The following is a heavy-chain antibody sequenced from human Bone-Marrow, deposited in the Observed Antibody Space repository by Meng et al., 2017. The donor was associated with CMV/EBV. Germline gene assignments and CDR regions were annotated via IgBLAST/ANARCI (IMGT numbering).Heavy chain of an antibody. Sequence: SVKVSCKASGYTFISYGISWVRQAPGQGLEWMGGIIPILGIANYAQKFQGRVTITADKSTSTAYMELSSLRSEDTVVYYCASRGGAAAGMGDYWGQGTLVTVSS. J-gene: IGHJ4*02. CDR1: GYTFISYG. CDR3: ASRGGAAAGMGDY. V-gene: IGHV1-69*10. D-gene: IGHD6-13*01. CDR2: IIPILGIA.